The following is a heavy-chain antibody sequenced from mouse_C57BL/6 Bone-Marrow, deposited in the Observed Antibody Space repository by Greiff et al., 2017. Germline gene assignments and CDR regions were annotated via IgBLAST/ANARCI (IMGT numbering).Heavy chain of an antibody. D-gene: IGHD2-4*01. V-gene: IGHV1-55*01. Sequence: QVQLQQSGPELVKPGASVKISCKASGYAFSSSWMNWVKQRPGQGLEWIGDIYPGSGSTNYNEKFKSKATLTVDTSSSTAYMQLSSLTSEDSAVYYCARRYDYEDAMDYWGQGTSVTVSS. J-gene: IGHJ4*01. CDR3: ARRYDYEDAMDY. CDR1: GYAFSSSW. CDR2: IYPGSGST.